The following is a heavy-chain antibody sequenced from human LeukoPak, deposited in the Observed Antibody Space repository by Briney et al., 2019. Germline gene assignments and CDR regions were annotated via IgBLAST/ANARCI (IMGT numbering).Heavy chain of an antibody. J-gene: IGHJ6*03. D-gene: IGHD2-21*02. V-gene: IGHV4-34*01. Sequence: PSETLSLTCAVYGGSFSGYYWSWICQPPGKGLEWIGEINHSGSTNYNPSLKSRVTISVDTSKNQFSLKLSSVTAADTAVYYCARGRAYCGGDCYGYYYYYMDVWGKGTTVTVSS. CDR1: GGSFSGYY. CDR3: ARGRAYCGGDCYGYYYYYMDV. CDR2: INHSGST.